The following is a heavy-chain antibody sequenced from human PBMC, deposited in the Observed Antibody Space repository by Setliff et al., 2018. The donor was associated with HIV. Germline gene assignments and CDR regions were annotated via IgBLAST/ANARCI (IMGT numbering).Heavy chain of an antibody. CDR3: ARDLNSGDYPHWFDP. CDR2: IIPIFATT. Sequence: SVKVSCKASGGTFSRLAISWVRQAPGQGPEWMGGIIPIFATTDYAQKFQGRVTIIADESTSTAYMELSSLRSGDTAVYYCARDLNSGDYPHWFDPWGQGTLVTV. CDR1: GGTFSRLA. V-gene: IGHV1-69*13. D-gene: IGHD4-17*01. J-gene: IGHJ5*02.